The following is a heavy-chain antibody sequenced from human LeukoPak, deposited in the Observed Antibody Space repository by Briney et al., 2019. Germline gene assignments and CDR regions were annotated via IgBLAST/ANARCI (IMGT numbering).Heavy chain of an antibody. D-gene: IGHD3-22*01. J-gene: IGHJ4*02. Sequence: GGSLRLSCAASGFTFSSYAMSWVRQAPGKGLEWVSAISGSGGRTYYADSVKGRFTISRDNSKNTLYLQMNSLRAEDTAVYYCAKIATTMIVVVNNFDYWGQGTLVTVSS. CDR2: ISGSGGRT. CDR1: GFTFSSYA. V-gene: IGHV3-23*01. CDR3: AKIATTMIVVVNNFDY.